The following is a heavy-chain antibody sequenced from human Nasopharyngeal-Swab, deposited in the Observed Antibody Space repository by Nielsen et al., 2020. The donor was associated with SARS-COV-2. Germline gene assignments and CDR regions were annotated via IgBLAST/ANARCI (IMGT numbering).Heavy chain of an antibody. V-gene: IGHV3-21*01. D-gene: IGHD2-15*01. CDR3: ARHCSGVSCYSEFAFDI. J-gene: IGHJ3*02. CDR2: ISSSSTYI. Sequence: GGSLRLSCEVSGFTFNSYSMNWVRQAPGKGLEWVSSISSSSTYIYYADSVKGRFTISRDNAKNSLYLQMNSLRAEDTAVYYCARHCSGVSCYSEFAFDIWGQGTMVTVSS. CDR1: GFTFNSYS.